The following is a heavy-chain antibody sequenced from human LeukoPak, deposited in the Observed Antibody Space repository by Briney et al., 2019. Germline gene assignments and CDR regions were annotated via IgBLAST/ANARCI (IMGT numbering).Heavy chain of an antibody. D-gene: IGHD2-2*01. Sequence: PGGSLRLSCAASGFTFSSYGMHWVRQAPGKGLEWVAFVRYDGSNKYYADSVKGRFTISRDNSKNTLYLQMNSLRAEDTAVYYCAKDQFWDCSSASCYFHYWGQGTLVTVSS. CDR1: GFTFSSYG. J-gene: IGHJ4*02. CDR3: AKDQFWDCSSASCYFHY. CDR2: VRYDGSNK. V-gene: IGHV3-30*02.